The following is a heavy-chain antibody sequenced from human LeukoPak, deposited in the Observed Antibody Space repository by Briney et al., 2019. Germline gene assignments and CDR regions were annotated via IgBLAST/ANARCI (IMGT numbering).Heavy chain of an antibody. CDR2: IYYSGST. Sequence: SETLSLTCTVSGGPISSSSYYWGWIRQPPGKGLEGIGSIYYSGSTYYNPSLKSRVTISVDTSKNQFSLKLSSVTAADTAVYYCALGGGIVGATTFDYWGQGTLVTVSS. CDR1: GGPISSSSYY. D-gene: IGHD1-26*01. V-gene: IGHV4-39*01. J-gene: IGHJ4*02. CDR3: ALGGGIVGATTFDY.